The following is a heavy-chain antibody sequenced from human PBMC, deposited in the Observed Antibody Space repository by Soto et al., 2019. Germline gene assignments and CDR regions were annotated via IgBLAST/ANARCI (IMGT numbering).Heavy chain of an antibody. CDR2: ISGSGGST. Sequence: GGSLRLSCAASGFTFSSYAMSWVRQAPGKGLEWVSAISGSGGSTYYADSVKGRFTTSRDNSKNTLYLQMNSLRAEDTAVYYCAASRISGSLPGGMDVWGQGTTVTVSS. J-gene: IGHJ6*02. D-gene: IGHD5-12*01. CDR1: GFTFSSYA. V-gene: IGHV3-23*01. CDR3: AASRISGSLPGGMDV.